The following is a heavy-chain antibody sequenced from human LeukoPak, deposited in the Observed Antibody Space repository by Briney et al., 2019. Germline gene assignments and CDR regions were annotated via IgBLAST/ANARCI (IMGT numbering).Heavy chain of an antibody. J-gene: IGHJ1*01. CDR2: ISSSGSTI. CDR1: GFTFSDYY. CDR3: ARSHSQDYYIDGGYFQH. Sequence: NPGGSLRLSCAASGFTFSDYYMSWIRQAPGKGLEWVSYISSSGSTIYYADSVKGRFTISRDNAKNSLYLQMNSLRAEDTAVYYCARSHSQDYYIDGGYFQHWGQGTLVTVSS. D-gene: IGHD3-10*01. V-gene: IGHV3-11*01.